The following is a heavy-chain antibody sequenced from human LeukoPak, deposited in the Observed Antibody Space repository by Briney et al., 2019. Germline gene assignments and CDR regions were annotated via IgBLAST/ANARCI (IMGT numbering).Heavy chain of an antibody. CDR3: ARDLWAQQEGDGFDI. J-gene: IGHJ3*02. D-gene: IGHD6-13*01. CDR1: GFTFTKYW. V-gene: IGHV3-7*03. Sequence: PGGSLRLSCAASGFTFTKYWMSWVRQAPGKRLECVASINQDESEKRYVDSAKGRFTISRDNTQNSVYLEMNSLTAEDTALYYCARDLWAQQEGDGFDIWGQGTMVTVSS. CDR2: INQDESEK.